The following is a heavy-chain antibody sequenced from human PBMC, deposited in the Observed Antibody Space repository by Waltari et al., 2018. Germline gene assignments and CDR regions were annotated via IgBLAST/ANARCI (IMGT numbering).Heavy chain of an antibody. V-gene: IGHV3-33*01. Sequence: QVKLVESGGGVVQPGRSLRLSCAASGFTFSTYGIHWVRQAPGKGLEGVALFLYDGSTKYYADSVKGRFTISRDNSKNTLYLEMNSLRAEDTALYYCARGRLDGYLDYWGQGTLVTVSS. CDR2: FLYDGSTK. CDR3: ARGRLDGYLDY. CDR1: GFTFSTYG. J-gene: IGHJ4*02.